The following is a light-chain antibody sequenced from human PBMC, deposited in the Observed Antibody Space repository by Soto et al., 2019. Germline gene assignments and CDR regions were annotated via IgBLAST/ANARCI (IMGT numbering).Light chain of an antibody. Sequence: EIVMTQSPATLSVSPGERATLSCRASQSVDSKLAWYQQKPGQGTRLLIYGASSRATGIPARFSGSGSGTAFTLTISSRQSEDFAVYYCQHYSTWLWTFGRGTKVEIK. CDR3: QHYSTWLWT. J-gene: IGKJ1*01. CDR1: QSVDSK. V-gene: IGKV3-15*01. CDR2: GAS.